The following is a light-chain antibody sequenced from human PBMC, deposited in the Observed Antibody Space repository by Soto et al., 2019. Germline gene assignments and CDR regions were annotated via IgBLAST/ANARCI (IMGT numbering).Light chain of an antibody. CDR2: GAS. Sequence: EILLTQSPGTLSLSPGERATLSCRASQSVSSGYLAWYQQKPGQAPRLLISGASNRATGIPDRFSGSGSGTDFTLTISRVEPEEFAMYYCHHYGTSLFTFGAGTRVDI. CDR3: HHYGTSLFT. V-gene: IGKV3-20*01. J-gene: IGKJ3*01. CDR1: QSVSSGY.